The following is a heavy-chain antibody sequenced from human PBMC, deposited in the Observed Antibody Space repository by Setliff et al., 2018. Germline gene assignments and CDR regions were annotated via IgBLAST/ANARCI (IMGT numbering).Heavy chain of an antibody. Sequence: ASVKVSCKASGYTSTTNALHWVRQAPGQRLEWMGWITAGFADTRYSQKFQGRFTITRDTSASTIYMQLTNLRSEDTAVYYCAGSVGGAPYYYGLGVWGQGTTVTVSS. CDR3: AGSVGGAPYYYGLGV. CDR2: ITAGFADT. J-gene: IGHJ6*02. D-gene: IGHD3-10*01. V-gene: IGHV1-3*01. CDR1: GYTSTTNA.